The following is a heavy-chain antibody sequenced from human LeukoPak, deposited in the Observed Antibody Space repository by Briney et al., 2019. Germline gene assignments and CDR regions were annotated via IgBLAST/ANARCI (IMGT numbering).Heavy chain of an antibody. Sequence: GGSLRLSCEASGFTFNNYWMHWVRQSPGKGLVWVSVIYSGGNTYYPDSVKGRFTISKDNSENTLYLQMNSLRAEDTAMYYCARDRQVQYFDYWGQGTLVTVSS. D-gene: IGHD4/OR15-4a*01. CDR3: ARDRQVQYFDY. CDR2: IYSGGNT. J-gene: IGHJ4*02. V-gene: IGHV3-53*01. CDR1: GFTFNNYW.